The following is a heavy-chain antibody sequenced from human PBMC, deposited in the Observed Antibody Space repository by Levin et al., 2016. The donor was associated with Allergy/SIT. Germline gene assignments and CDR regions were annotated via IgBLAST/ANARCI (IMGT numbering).Heavy chain of an antibody. Sequence: SVKVSCKASGGTFSSYAISWVRQAPGQGLEWMGGIIPIFGTANYAQKFQGRVTITADKSTSTAYMELSSLRSEDTAVYYCAREFPAGSSWYEWGQGTLVTVSS. CDR2: IIPIFGTA. J-gene: IGHJ4*02. V-gene: IGHV1-69*06. CDR3: AREFPAGSSWYE. CDR1: GGTFSSYA. D-gene: IGHD6-13*01.